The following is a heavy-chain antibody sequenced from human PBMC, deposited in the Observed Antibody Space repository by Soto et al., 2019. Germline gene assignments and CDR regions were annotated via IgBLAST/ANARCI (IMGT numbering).Heavy chain of an antibody. CDR3: AREGVVPAGIGHYHYGMDV. Sequence: PGGSLRLSCAASGFTFSSYAMHCARLAPDNGRAWVAVISYDGNKKYYEDSVEGRFSISRDNSNNSLYMQLNSLRPDDTAVYYCAREGVVPAGIGHYHYGMDVRGQGTTVPVSS. CDR1: GFTFSSYA. J-gene: IGHJ6*02. D-gene: IGHD2-2*02. V-gene: IGHV3-30-3*01. CDR2: ISYDGNKK.